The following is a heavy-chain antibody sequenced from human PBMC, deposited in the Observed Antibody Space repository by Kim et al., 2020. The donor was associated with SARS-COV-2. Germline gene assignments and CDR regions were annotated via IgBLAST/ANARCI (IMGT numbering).Heavy chain of an antibody. Sequence: SVKVSCKASGGTFSSYAISWVRQAPGQGLEWMGGIIPIFGTANYAQKFQGRVTITADESTSTAYMELSSLRSEDTAVYYCARAIYDYVFWSGKPLDYWGQGTLVTVSS. CDR1: GGTFSSYA. CDR3: ARAIYDYVFWSGKPLDY. D-gene: IGHD3-3*01. J-gene: IGHJ4*02. V-gene: IGHV1-69*13. CDR2: IIPIFGTA.